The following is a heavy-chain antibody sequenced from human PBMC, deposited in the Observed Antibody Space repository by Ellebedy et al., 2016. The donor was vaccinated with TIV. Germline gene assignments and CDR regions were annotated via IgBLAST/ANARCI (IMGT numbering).Heavy chain of an antibody. V-gene: IGHV1-69*10. D-gene: IGHD2-2*01. Sequence: SVKVSCKASAGTFSTYSISWVRQVPGQGLEWMGGIIPVLGVTNYAQDFQGTVTITVDKSTTTVYMELSSPRSEDTAVYYCASGLYCSSSSCYSYALDFWGQGTLVTVSS. J-gene: IGHJ4*02. CDR1: AGTFSTYS. CDR3: ASGLYCSSSSCYSYALDF. CDR2: IIPVLGVT.